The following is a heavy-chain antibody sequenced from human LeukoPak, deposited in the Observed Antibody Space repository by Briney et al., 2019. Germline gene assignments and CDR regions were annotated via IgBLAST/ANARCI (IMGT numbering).Heavy chain of an antibody. Sequence: SEILSLTCTVSGGSISSGRYYWSWIRQPAGKGLEWIGRIYTSGSTNYNPSLESRVTISVDTSKNRFSLKLSSVTAADTAVYYCVTSTYSSGWYNWFDPWGQGTLVTVSS. CDR1: GGSISSGRYY. D-gene: IGHD6-19*01. V-gene: IGHV4-61*02. J-gene: IGHJ5*02. CDR3: VTSTYSSGWYNWFDP. CDR2: IYTSGST.